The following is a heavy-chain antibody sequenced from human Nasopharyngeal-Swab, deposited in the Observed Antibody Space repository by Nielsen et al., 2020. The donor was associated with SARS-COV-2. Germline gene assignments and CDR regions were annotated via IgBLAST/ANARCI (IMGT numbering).Heavy chain of an antibody. V-gene: IGHV4-59*12. D-gene: IGHD6-6*01. CDR3: ARDRGSSPNYYYMDV. J-gene: IGHJ6*03. CDR2: IYYSGST. CDR1: GGSISSYY. Sequence: SETLSLTCTVSGGSISSYYWSWIRQPPGKGLEWIGYIYYSGSTYYNPSLKSRVTISVDTSKNQFSLKLSSVTAADTAVYYCARDRGSSPNYYYMDVWGKGTTVTVSS.